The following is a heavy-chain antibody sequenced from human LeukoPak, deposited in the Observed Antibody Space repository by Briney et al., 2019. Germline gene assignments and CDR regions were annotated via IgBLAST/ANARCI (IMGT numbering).Heavy chain of an antibody. CDR1: GGSISSSSYY. Sequence: SETLSLTCTVSGGSISSSSYYWGWIRQPPGKGLEWIGSIYYSGSTYYNPSLKSRVTISVDTSKNQFSLKLSSVTAANTAVYYCARQYDFWSASPIPFYYMDVWGKGTTVTVSS. CDR2: IYYSGST. D-gene: IGHD3-3*01. CDR3: ARQYDFWSASPIPFYYMDV. V-gene: IGHV4-39*01. J-gene: IGHJ6*03.